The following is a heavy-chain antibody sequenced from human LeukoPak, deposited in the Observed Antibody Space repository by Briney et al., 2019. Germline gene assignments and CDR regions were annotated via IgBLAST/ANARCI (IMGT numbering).Heavy chain of an antibody. J-gene: IGHJ4*02. V-gene: IGHV3-21*04. D-gene: IGHD2-21*02. CDR2: ISSSSSYI. CDR3: AKDRGNCGGDCYHFDY. Sequence: PGGSLRLSCAASGFSFSDYSVNWVRQAPGKGLEWVSCISSSSSYIFYADSVKGRFTISRDNAKNSLYLQMNSLRAEDTALYYCAKDRGNCGGDCYHFDYWGQGTLVTVSS. CDR1: GFSFSDYS.